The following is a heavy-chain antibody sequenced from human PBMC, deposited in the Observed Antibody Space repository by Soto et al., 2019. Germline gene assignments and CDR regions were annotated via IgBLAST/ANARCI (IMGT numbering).Heavy chain of an antibody. CDR1: GYTLTELS. Sequence: QVQLVQSGAEVKKPGASVKVSCKVSGYTLTELSMHWVRQAPGKGLEWMGGFDPEDGETIYAQKFQGRVTMTEDTATDTAYMELSSLRSEDTAVYYCATKGRWYVGYYYYGMDVWGQGPTVTVSS. D-gene: IGHD6-13*01. CDR3: ATKGRWYVGYYYYGMDV. CDR2: FDPEDGET. V-gene: IGHV1-24*01. J-gene: IGHJ6*02.